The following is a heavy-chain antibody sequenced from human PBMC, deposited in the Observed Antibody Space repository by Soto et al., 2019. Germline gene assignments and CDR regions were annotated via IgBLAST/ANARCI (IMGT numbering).Heavy chain of an antibody. CDR2: IYYSGST. J-gene: IGHJ6*02. D-gene: IGHD4-17*01. CDR1: GASITTFH. Sequence: SETLSLTCTVSGASITTFHWSWIRQPPGKGLEWLGYIYYSGSTNYNPSLKSRVYISVDTSKNKFSLKLSSVTAADTAVYYCARDPIYGDYYYYGMDVWGQGTTVTVSS. CDR3: ARDPIYGDYYYYGMDV. V-gene: IGHV4-59*12.